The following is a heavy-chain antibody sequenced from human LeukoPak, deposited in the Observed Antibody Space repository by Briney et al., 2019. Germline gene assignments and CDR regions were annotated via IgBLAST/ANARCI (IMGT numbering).Heavy chain of an antibody. D-gene: IGHD6-13*01. CDR3: AKAPAGDIAAAAHNWFDP. Sequence: GGSLRLSCAASGFTFSTYSMNWVRQAPGKGLEWVSYISGSSDTIYYADSAKGRFTISRHNGKDSLYLQMNSLRAEDTALYYCAKAPAGDIAAAAHNWFDPWGQGTLVTVSS. CDR1: GFTFSTYS. V-gene: IGHV3-48*01. CDR2: ISGSSDTI. J-gene: IGHJ5*02.